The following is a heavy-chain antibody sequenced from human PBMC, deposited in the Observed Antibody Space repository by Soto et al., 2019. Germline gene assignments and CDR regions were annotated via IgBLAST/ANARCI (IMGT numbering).Heavy chain of an antibody. J-gene: IGHJ6*02. CDR1: GYTFSSHD. V-gene: IGHV1-8*01. CDR3: ASTVRSYYHGMDV. D-gene: IGHD3-16*02. Sequence: QVQLVQSGAEVKKPGASVKVSCKASGYTFSSHDINWVRQATGQGLEWMGWMNPNSGNTVYAQKFQGRVTMTRNTPVRTAYLEPRSLRSDDMAVYYCASTVRSYYHGMDVWGQGTTVTVSS. CDR2: MNPNSGNT.